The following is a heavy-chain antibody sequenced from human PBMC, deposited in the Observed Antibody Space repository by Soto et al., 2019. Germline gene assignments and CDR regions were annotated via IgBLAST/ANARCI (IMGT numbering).Heavy chain of an antibody. CDR3: ATAGGAATSAFDY. J-gene: IGHJ4*02. D-gene: IGHD6-25*01. CDR2: IYYSGST. V-gene: IGHV4-38-2*01. Sequence: SETLSLTCAVSGYSISSGYYWGWIHLPPGKGLEWIGSIYYSGSTYYNPSLKSRVTVSVDTSKNQFSLKLSSVTAADTAVYYCATAGGAATSAFDYWGQGTLVTVSS. CDR1: GYSISSGYY.